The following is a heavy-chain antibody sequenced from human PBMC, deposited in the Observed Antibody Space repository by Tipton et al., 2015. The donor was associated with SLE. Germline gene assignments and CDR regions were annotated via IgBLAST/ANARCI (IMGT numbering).Heavy chain of an antibody. V-gene: IGHV4-39*07. Sequence: LRLSCTVSGDSISTTTSYWGWIRQPPGKGLEWIGDIYYRDITNYNPSLKSRVTMSIDTSKNQFSLKLSSVTAADTAVYYCAKDSGTYYFDFWGQGVLVNVSS. D-gene: IGHD1-26*01. CDR3: AKDSGTYYFDF. J-gene: IGHJ4*02. CDR1: GDSISTTTSY. CDR2: IYYRDIT.